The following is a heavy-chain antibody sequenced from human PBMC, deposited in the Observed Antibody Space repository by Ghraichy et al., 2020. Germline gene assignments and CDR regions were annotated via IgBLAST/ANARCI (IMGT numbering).Heavy chain of an antibody. CDR3: ASRSKEAGFWSGYFYH. CDR2: IYHGGST. Sequence: SETLSLTCTVSGGSIRNTAYNWGWIRQPPGKELESLGSIYHGGSTYYNPSLKSRVTISVDTSKNQFSLKLSSVTAADTAVYYCASRSKEAGFWSGYFYHWGQGAPVTVPS. D-gene: IGHD3-3*01. CDR1: GGSIRNTAYN. J-gene: IGHJ4*02. V-gene: IGHV4-39*01.